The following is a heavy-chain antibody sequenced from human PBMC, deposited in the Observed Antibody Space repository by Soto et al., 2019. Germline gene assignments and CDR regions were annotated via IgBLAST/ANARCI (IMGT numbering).Heavy chain of an antibody. J-gene: IGHJ4*02. Sequence: GGSLRLSCAASGFTFSSYSMNWVRQAPGKGLEWVSYISSSSSTIYYADSVKGRFTISRDNAKNSLYLQMNSLRAEDTAVYYCATLCSSTSCYFDYWGQGTLVTVS. D-gene: IGHD2-2*01. CDR1: GFTFSSYS. CDR2: ISSSSSTI. V-gene: IGHV3-48*01. CDR3: ATLCSSTSCYFDY.